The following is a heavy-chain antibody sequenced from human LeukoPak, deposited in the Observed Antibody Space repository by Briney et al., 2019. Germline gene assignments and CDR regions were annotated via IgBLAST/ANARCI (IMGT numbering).Heavy chain of an antibody. CDR1: GFTFSSYE. CDR3: VKGVDTAMYDAFDI. D-gene: IGHD5-18*01. Sequence: GGSLRLSCAASGFTFSSYEMNWVRQAPGKGLEWVSYISSNGGSTYYADSVKGRFTISRDNSKNTLHLQMSSLRAEDTAVYYCVKGVDTAMYDAFDIWGQGTMVTVSS. J-gene: IGHJ3*02. V-gene: IGHV3-64D*09. CDR2: ISSNGGST.